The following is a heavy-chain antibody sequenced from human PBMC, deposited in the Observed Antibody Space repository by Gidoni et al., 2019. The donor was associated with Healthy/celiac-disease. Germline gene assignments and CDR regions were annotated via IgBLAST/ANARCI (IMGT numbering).Heavy chain of an antibody. Sequence: EVQLVESGGGLVKPGGSLRLSCAASGFTFSSYSMNWVRQAPGKGLEWVSSISSSSSYIYYADSVKGRFTISRDNAKNSLYLQMNSLRAEDTAVYYCARVKVDCSGGSCSEDFDYWGQGTLVTVSS. CDR1: GFTFSSYS. D-gene: IGHD2-15*01. V-gene: IGHV3-21*01. CDR3: ARVKVDCSGGSCSEDFDY. J-gene: IGHJ4*02. CDR2: ISSSSSYI.